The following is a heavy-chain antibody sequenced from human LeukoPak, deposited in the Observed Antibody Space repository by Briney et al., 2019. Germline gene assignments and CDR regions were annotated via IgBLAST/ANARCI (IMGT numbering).Heavy chain of an antibody. CDR1: GGTNYI. V-gene: IGHV1-69*08. D-gene: IGHD2-21*01. Sequence: ASVKVSCKASGGTNYIISWVRQAPGQGLVWMGRVIPMYGTTNYAQKFQGRVTITADKSTGTAYMELSSLRSDDTAVYFCATDPQRLCGGATCYSSDSWGQGTLVTVSS. CDR3: ATDPQRLCGGATCYSSDS. CDR2: VIPMYGTT. J-gene: IGHJ4*02.